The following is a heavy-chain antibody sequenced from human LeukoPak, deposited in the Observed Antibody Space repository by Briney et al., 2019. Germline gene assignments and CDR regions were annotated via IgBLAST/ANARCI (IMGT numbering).Heavy chain of an antibody. Sequence: ASVKVSCKASGYTFSNYGISWVRQAPGQGLEWMGWISVKNGDTTYAQKLQGRVTMTIDTSTSTAYMELRSLTSDDTAVYYCARDQSRVGGTRPVDFWGQGTTVTVSS. D-gene: IGHD1-26*01. CDR2: ISVKNGDT. J-gene: IGHJ6*02. CDR3: ARDQSRVGGTRPVDF. CDR1: GYTFSNYG. V-gene: IGHV1-18*01.